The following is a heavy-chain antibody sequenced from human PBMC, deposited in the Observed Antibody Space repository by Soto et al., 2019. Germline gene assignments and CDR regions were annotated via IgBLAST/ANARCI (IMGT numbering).Heavy chain of an antibody. CDR2: IYYTGST. CDR3: AREFSNSPEAFDS. Sequence: VSGGSVNSDTFYWSWIRQPPGRGLEWIGYIYYTGSTNYNPSLKSRVTISIDTSRNQFSLKLSSVTAADTAVYYCAREFSNSPEAFDSWGQGSLVTVSS. CDR1: GGSVNSDTFY. J-gene: IGHJ4*02. D-gene: IGHD6-6*01. V-gene: IGHV4-61*01.